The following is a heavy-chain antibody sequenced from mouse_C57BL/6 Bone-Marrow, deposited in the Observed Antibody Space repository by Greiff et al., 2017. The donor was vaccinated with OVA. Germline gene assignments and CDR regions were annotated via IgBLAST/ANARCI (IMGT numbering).Heavy chain of an antibody. Sequence: EVQLQQSGPELVKPGASVKISCKASGYSLTDYNMNWVKQSNGKSLEWIGVINPNYGTTSYNQKFKGKATLTVDQSSSTAYMQLNSLTSEDSAVYYCARRDYGSSYDYFDYWGQGTTLTVSS. D-gene: IGHD1-1*01. CDR1: GYSLTDYN. J-gene: IGHJ2*01. CDR2: INPNYGTT. CDR3: ARRDYGSSYDYFDY. V-gene: IGHV1-39*01.